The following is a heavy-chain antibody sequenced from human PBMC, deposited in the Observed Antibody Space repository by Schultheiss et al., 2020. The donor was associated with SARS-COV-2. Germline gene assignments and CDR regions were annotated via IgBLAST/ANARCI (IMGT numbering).Heavy chain of an antibody. D-gene: IGHD6-19*01. CDR1: GFTFSNYS. Sequence: GGSLRLSCAMSGFTFSNYSMTWVRQAPEKGLEWVSSISGSGENTYYADSLRGRFTISRDNSKNTLYLQMNSLRAEDTAVYYCARDRGSPVVDPNSSGLASRAFDPWGQGTLVTVSS. V-gene: IGHV3-23*01. J-gene: IGHJ5*02. CDR2: ISGSGENT. CDR3: ARDRGSPVVDPNSSGLASRAFDP.